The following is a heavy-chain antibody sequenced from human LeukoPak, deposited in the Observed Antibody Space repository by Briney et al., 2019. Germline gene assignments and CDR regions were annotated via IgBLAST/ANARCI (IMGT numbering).Heavy chain of an antibody. J-gene: IGHJ4*02. V-gene: IGHV1-69*10. CDR1: GGTFSSYA. CDR2: IIPIFGIA. Sequence: SVKVSCKASGGTFSSYAISWVRQAPGQGLEWMGGIIPIFGIANYAQKFQGRVTITADKSTSTAYMELSSLRSEDTAVYYCQVVPAAKYYFDYWGQGTLVTVSS. D-gene: IGHD2-2*01. CDR3: QVVPAAKYYFDY.